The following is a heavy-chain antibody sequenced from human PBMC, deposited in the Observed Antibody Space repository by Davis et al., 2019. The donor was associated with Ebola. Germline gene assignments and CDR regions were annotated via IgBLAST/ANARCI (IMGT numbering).Heavy chain of an antibody. CDR1: GGSIRSYY. V-gene: IGHV4-59*08. Sequence: MPSETLSLTCTVSGGSIRSYYWSWIRQPPGKGLEWIGYIYYIGNTKYNPSLKSRVTISVHTSMSQFSLELTSVTAADTAVYYCARYYYDSGGNYRMDYWGQRTLVTVSS. CDR2: IYYIGNT. J-gene: IGHJ4*02. D-gene: IGHD3-22*01. CDR3: ARYYYDSGGNYRMDY.